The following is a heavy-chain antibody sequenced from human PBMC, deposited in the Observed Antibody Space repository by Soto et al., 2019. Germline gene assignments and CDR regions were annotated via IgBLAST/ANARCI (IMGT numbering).Heavy chain of an antibody. J-gene: IGHJ6*02. V-gene: IGHV4-30-4*01. D-gene: IGHD2-2*01. Sequence: SETLSLTCTVSGGSLSSGDYYWGWIRQPPGKGLEWIGYIYYSGSTYYNPSLKSRVTISVDTSKNQFSLKLSSVTDADTAVYYCARDLACSSTSCYVGGMDVWGQGTTVTVSS. CDR2: IYYSGST. CDR3: ARDLACSSTSCYVGGMDV. CDR1: GGSLSSGDYY.